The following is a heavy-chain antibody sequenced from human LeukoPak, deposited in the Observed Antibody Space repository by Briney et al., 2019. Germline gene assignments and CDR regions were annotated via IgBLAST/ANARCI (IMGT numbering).Heavy chain of an antibody. D-gene: IGHD3-10*01. CDR1: GYTVTRYY. Sequence: ASVTVSCKASGYTVTRYYIHWLRQAPGQGIEWMGWIDPNTGGTNFAHKFQCRITGTRNTSINTVYMELNRLRSDDTAVYYCTKNQYSGTIITPLDPFDVWGQGTMVTVSS. CDR3: TKNQYSGTIITPLDPFDV. CDR2: IDPNTGGT. V-gene: IGHV1-2*01. J-gene: IGHJ3*01.